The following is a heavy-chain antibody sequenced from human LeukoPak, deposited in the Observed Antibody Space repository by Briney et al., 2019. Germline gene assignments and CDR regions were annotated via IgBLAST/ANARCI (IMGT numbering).Heavy chain of an antibody. CDR1: GFTFSSYS. J-gene: IGHJ4*02. V-gene: IGHV3-7*01. Sequence: PGGSLRLSCAASGFTFSSYSMNWVRQAPGKGLEWVANIRQDDGEKYYVASVKGRFTISRDNAKNSLYLQMNSLRAEDTAVYYCARDGLAYGDYVPFDYWGQGTLVTVSS. CDR2: IRQDDGEK. D-gene: IGHD4-17*01. CDR3: ARDGLAYGDYVPFDY.